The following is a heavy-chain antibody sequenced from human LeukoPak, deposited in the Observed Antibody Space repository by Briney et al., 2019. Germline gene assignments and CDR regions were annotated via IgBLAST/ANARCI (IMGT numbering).Heavy chain of an antibody. V-gene: IGHV6-1*01. CDR1: GDSVSSTSAA. CDR3: ARGSYCSSTTCYSWFDP. Sequence: SQTLSLTCAISGDSVSSTSAAWNWIRQSPSRGLEWLGRTYYTSKWYNDYAASVTSRLTISADTSKNQFSLQLNSVTPEDTAVYFCARGSYCSSTTCYSWFDPWGQGTLVTVSS. D-gene: IGHD2-2*02. J-gene: IGHJ5*02. CDR2: TYYTSKWYN.